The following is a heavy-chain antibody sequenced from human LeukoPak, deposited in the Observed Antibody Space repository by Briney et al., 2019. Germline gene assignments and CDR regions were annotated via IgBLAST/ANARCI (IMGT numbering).Heavy chain of an antibody. CDR2: IYYSGST. J-gene: IGHJ6*02. Sequence: SETLSLTCTVSGGSISSYYWSWIRQPPGKGLVWIGYIYYSGSTNYNPSLKSRVTISVDTSKNQFSLKLSSVTAADTAVYYCARLWFGSQDYYYYGMDVWGQGTTVTVSS. V-gene: IGHV4-59*08. D-gene: IGHD3-10*01. CDR3: ARLWFGSQDYYYYGMDV. CDR1: GGSISSYY.